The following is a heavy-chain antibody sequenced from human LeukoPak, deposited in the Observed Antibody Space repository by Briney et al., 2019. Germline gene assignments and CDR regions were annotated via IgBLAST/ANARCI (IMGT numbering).Heavy chain of an antibody. J-gene: IGHJ4*02. V-gene: IGHV3-23*01. CDR2: ISGRDGRT. Sequence: PGGSLRLSCAASGFTFSSYAMSWVRQAPGKGLEWVSAISGRDGRTYYTDSVKGRFTISRDNAKNSLYLQMNSLRAEDTAVYYCARDPSFGVVDYWGQGTLVTVSS. CDR3: ARDPSFGVVDY. CDR1: GFTFSSYA. D-gene: IGHD3-3*01.